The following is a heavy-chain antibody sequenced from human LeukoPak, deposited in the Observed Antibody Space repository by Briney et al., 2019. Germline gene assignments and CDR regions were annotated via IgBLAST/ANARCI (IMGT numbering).Heavy chain of an antibody. Sequence: GGSLRLSCAVSGFTFSGFWMSWSRQAPGKGLEWVASINSDGSEGYYADVVKGRFTISRDNAKNSLYLQMNSLRAEDTAVYYCAREGSYFRGPWGQGTLVTVSS. CDR3: AREGSYFRGP. V-gene: IGHV3-7*01. CDR2: INSDGSEG. CDR1: GFTFSGFW. J-gene: IGHJ5*02. D-gene: IGHD3-10*02.